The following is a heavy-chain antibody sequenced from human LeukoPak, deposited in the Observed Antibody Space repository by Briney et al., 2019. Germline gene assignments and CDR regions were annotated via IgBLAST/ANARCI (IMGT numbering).Heavy chain of an antibody. CDR3: ARPAGAYSHPYDY. CDR2: ISGSGGST. J-gene: IGHJ4*02. Sequence: GGSLRLSCAASGFTFSSYGMSWVRQAPGKGLEWVSAISGSGGSTYYADAVKGRFTISRDNSKNTLYLQMNSQRAEDTAVYYCARPAGAYSHPYDYWGQGTLVTASS. V-gene: IGHV3-23*01. D-gene: IGHD4/OR15-4a*01. CDR1: GFTFSSYG.